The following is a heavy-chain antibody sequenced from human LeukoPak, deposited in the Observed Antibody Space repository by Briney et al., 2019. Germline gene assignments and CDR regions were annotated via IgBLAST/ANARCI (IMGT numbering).Heavy chain of an antibody. J-gene: IGHJ3*02. Sequence: GESLKISCKASGYPFTNYWIGWVRPMPGKGLEWMGIIYPGDSDTRYSPSFQGQVTISADKSISTAYLQWSSLKASDTAMYYCAGGGQWPPDAFDIWGQGTMVTVSS. CDR1: GYPFTNYW. CDR2: IYPGDSDT. CDR3: AGGGQWPPDAFDI. D-gene: IGHD6-19*01. V-gene: IGHV5-51*01.